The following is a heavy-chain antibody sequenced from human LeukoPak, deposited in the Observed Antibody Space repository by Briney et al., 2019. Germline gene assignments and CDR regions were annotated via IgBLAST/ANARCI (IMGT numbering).Heavy chain of an antibody. V-gene: IGHV4-59*01. D-gene: IGHD4-17*01. J-gene: IGHJ4*02. CDR3: ARGYGDRPFDY. CDR2: IYYSGST. Sequence: SETLPLTCTASGGFISSYYWSWIRQPPGKGQARIGYIYYSGSTNYNPSLKSRVTISVDTSKNQFSLKLSSVTAADTAVYYCARGYGDRPFDYWGQGTLVTVSS. CDR1: GGFISSYY.